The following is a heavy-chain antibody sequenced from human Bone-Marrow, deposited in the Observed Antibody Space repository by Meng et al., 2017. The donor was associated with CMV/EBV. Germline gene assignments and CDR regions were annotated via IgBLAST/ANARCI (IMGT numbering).Heavy chain of an antibody. CDR1: GFTFSSYE. J-gene: IGHJ6*02. CDR3: ARDGVVGATTSYYGMDV. D-gene: IGHD1-26*01. V-gene: IGHV3-48*03. Sequence: SLKISCAASGFTFSSYEMNWVRQAPGKGLEWVSYISSSGSTIYYADSVKGRFTISRDNAKNSLYLQMNSLRAEDTAVYYCARDGVVGATTSYYGMDVWGQGTTVTVSS. CDR2: ISSSGSTI.